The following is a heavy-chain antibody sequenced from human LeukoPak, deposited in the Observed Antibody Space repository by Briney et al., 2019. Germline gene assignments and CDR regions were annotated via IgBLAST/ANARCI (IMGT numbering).Heavy chain of an antibody. CDR2: IYTSGST. CDR1: GGSISSYY. J-gene: IGHJ4*02. CDR3: ASYDWSYGASY. Sequence: SETLSLTCTVSGGSISSYYWSWIRQPAGKGLEWIGRIYTSGSTNYNPSLKSRVTMSVDTSKSQFSLKLSSVTAADTAVYYCASYDWSYGASYWGQATLVTVSS. V-gene: IGHV4-4*07. D-gene: IGHD5-12*01.